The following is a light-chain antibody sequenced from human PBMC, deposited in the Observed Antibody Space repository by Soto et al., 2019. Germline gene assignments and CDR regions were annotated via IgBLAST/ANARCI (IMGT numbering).Light chain of an antibody. V-gene: IGKV3-20*01. J-gene: IGKJ1*01. Sequence: DIVLTQSPGTLSLSPGERATLSCRSSQSVSSNYLAWYQQKPDQAPRLVIYDVSGRATGIPDRFSGSGSRTDFTLTISRLEPEDFAVYYCQQYGSSPTFGQGTKVEIK. CDR2: DVS. CDR3: QQYGSSPT. CDR1: QSVSSNY.